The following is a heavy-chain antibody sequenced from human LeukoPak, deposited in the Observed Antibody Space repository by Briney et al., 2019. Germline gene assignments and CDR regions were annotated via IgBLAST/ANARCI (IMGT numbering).Heavy chain of an antibody. Sequence: SETLSLTCTVSGGSISSSSYYWGWIRQPPGKGLEWIGSIYYSGSTYYNPSLKSRVTISVDTSKNQFSLKLSSVTAADTAVYYCARLGIQLWPFDYWGQRTLVTVSS. V-gene: IGHV4-39*01. CDR2: IYYSGST. CDR1: GGSISSSSYY. CDR3: ARLGIQLWPFDY. J-gene: IGHJ4*02. D-gene: IGHD5-18*01.